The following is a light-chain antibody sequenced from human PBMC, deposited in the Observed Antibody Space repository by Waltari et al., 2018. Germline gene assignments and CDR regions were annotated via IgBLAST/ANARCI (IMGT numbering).Light chain of an antibody. CDR1: QNVNSN. Sequence: EVVMTQSPATLSVSPGERATLSCRASQNVNSNLAWYQQKPGQAPRLLIYGASSTAPGSPARFSGSGSGTDFTLTISSLQSEDFAVYYCHQYNNGPPYTFGQGTKLEIK. V-gene: IGKV3-15*01. CDR2: GAS. J-gene: IGKJ2*01. CDR3: HQYNNGPPYT.